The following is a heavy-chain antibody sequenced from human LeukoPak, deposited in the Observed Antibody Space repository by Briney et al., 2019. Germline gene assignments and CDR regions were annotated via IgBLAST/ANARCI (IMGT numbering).Heavy chain of an antibody. CDR3: VRVGFTTSWSNFDY. V-gene: IGHV1-2*06. CDR1: GYNFPAYF. Sequence: ASVKVSCKAAGYNFPAYFMHWVRQAPGQGLEWMGRINPNGGDTNYAQKFQCRVTMASDTSISTAYMELNSLMSDDTAVYYCVRVGFTTSWSNFDYWGQGTLVTVSS. CDR2: INPNGGDT. J-gene: IGHJ4*02. D-gene: IGHD2-2*01.